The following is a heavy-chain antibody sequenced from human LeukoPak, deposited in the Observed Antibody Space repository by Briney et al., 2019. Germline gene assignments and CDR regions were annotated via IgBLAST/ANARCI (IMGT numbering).Heavy chain of an antibody. CDR2: IYWDDDK. Sequence: SGPTLVKPTQTLTLTCTFSGFSLSTSGVGGGWIRQPPGKALEWLALIYWDDDKRYSPSLKSRLTITKDTSKNQVVLTMTNMDPVDTATYCCAHRLPQLWFDYWGQGTLVTVSS. V-gene: IGHV2-5*02. D-gene: IGHD3-16*01. J-gene: IGHJ4*02. CDR1: GFSLSTSGVG. CDR3: AHRLPQLWFDY.